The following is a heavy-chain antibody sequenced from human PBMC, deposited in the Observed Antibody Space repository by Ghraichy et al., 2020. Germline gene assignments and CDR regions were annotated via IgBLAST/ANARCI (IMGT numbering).Heavy chain of an antibody. V-gene: IGHV4-39*01. D-gene: IGHD3-9*01. CDR3: SSYYGILTGPIHH. CDR2: LYYTGST. J-gene: IGHJ1*01. Sequence: SETLSLTCTVSGDSISRSGYSWGWIRQPPGKGLEYIGSLYYTGSTYYNPSLKSRVTISVDTSKNQFSLKLSSVTAADTAVYYCSSYYGILTGPIHHWGQGTLVTVSS. CDR1: GDSISRSGYS.